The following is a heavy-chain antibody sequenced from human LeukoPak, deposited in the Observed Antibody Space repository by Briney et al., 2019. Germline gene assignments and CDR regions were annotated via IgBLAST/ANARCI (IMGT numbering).Heavy chain of an antibody. D-gene: IGHD1-26*01. CDR3: ARHMVSSGSNRYWYSDL. J-gene: IGHJ2*01. V-gene: IGHV4-59*08. CDR1: GGSISSYY. CDR2: IHYSGST. Sequence: SETLSLTCTVSGGSISSYYWSWIRQPPGKGLEWIGYIHYSGSTNYNPSLRSRVTISVDTSKNQFSLKLSSVTAADTAVYYCARHMVSSGSNRYWYSDLWGRGTLVTVSS.